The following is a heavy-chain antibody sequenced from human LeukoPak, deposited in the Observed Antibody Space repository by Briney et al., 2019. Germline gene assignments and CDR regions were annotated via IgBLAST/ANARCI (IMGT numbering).Heavy chain of an antibody. V-gene: IGHV4-4*07. CDR3: ARGYGDYDWFDP. CDR2: IYTSGST. J-gene: IGHJ5*02. CDR1: GDSISSYY. D-gene: IGHD4-17*01. Sequence: PSETLSLTCTVSGDSISSYYWNWIRQPAGKGLEWIGRIYTSGSTNYNPSIKGRVTMSVAPPKNHFSLRLSSVTAADTAVYYCARGYGDYDWFDPWGQGTLVTVSS.